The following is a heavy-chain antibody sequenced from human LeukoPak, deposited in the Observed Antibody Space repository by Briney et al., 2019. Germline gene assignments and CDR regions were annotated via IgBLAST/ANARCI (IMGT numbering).Heavy chain of an antibody. V-gene: IGHV4-34*01. J-gene: IGHJ4*02. CDR1: GGSFSSYY. Sequence: SETLSLTCAVYGGSFSSYYWSWIRQPPGKGLEWIGEITHSGSTHYNPSLKSRVTISLDTSKSQFSLKLSPVTAADTAVYYCARVTRFNQFGELWFDYWGQGTLLTVSS. CDR3: ARVTRFNQFGELWFDY. D-gene: IGHD3-10*01. CDR2: ITHSGST.